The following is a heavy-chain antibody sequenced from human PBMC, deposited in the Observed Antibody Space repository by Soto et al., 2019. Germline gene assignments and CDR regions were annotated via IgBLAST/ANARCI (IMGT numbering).Heavy chain of an antibody. CDR2: INSDGSST. J-gene: IGHJ4*02. V-gene: IGHV3-74*01. CDR1: GFTFSSYW. Sequence: GGSLRLSCAASGFTFSSYWMHWVRQAPEKGLVWVSRINSDGSSTTYADFVKGRFTISRDSAKNTLYLQMNSLRAEDTAVYYCARDRTAASADYWGQGALVTVSS. D-gene: IGHD2-2*01. CDR3: ARDRTAASADY.